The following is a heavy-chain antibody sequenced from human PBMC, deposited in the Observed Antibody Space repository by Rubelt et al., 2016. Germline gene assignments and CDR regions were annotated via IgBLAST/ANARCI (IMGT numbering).Heavy chain of an antibody. CDR1: GFTFSSYG. CDR3: AKGLAAAGLDY. CDR2: IRYDGSNK. J-gene: IGHJ4*02. D-gene: IGHD6-13*01. V-gene: IGHV3-30*02. Sequence: QVQLVESGGGVVQPGGSLRLSCAASGFTFSSYGMHWVRQAPGKGLEWVAFIRYDGSNKYYADSVKGRFTISRDNSKNTLYLQMNSLRAEDTAVYYCAKGLAAAGLDYWGQGTLVTVSS.